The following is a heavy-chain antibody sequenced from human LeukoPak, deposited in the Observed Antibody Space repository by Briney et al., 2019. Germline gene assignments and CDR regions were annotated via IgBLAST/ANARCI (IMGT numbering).Heavy chain of an antibody. CDR3: AREGVAGTKYYFDY. D-gene: IGHD6-19*01. CDR2: INPNSGGT. CDR1: GYTFTGHY. Sequence: ASVKVSCKASGYTFTGHYMHWVRQAPGHGLEWMGWINPNSGGTNYAQKFQGRVTMTRDTSISTAYMELSRLRSDDTAVYYCAREGVAGTKYYFDYWGQGTLVTVSS. V-gene: IGHV1-2*02. J-gene: IGHJ4*02.